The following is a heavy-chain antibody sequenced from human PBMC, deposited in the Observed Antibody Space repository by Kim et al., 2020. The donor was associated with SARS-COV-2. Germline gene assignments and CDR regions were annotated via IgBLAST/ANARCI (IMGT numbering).Heavy chain of an antibody. D-gene: IGHD2-2*01. Sequence: SETLSLTCAVSGGSISSSNWWSWVRQPPGKGLEWIGEIYHSGSTNYNPSLKSRVTISVDKSKNQFSLKLSSVTAADTAVYYCARDAACSSTSCYGSWSRWFDPWGQGTLVTVSA. CDR2: IYHSGST. CDR1: GGSISSSNW. J-gene: IGHJ5*02. CDR3: ARDAACSSTSCYGSWSRWFDP. V-gene: IGHV4-4*02.